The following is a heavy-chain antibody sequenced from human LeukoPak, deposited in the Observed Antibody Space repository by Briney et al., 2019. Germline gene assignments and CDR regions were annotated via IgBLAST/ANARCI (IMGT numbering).Heavy chain of an antibody. CDR3: AIDQRWESPHYLDS. Sequence: SGGSLRLSCAASGFTFSSSAMSWVRQVPGKGLEWVSGISASGGSTSYADSVRGRFTISRDNSKNTLYVQMNSLRDEDTAVYYCAIDQRWESPHYLDSWGEGTLASLSS. CDR1: GFTFSSSA. J-gene: IGHJ4*02. CDR2: ISASGGST. D-gene: IGHD1-26*01. V-gene: IGHV3-23*01.